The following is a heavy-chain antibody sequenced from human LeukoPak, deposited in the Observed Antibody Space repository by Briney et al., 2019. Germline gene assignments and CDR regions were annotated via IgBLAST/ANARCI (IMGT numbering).Heavy chain of an antibody. CDR3: ATVGLYSSSAPGDY. V-gene: IGHV1-24*01. CDR1: GYTLTELS. J-gene: IGHJ4*02. CDR2: FDPEDGET. Sequence: ASVKVSCKVSGYTLTELSMHWVRQAPGKGLEWMGGFDPEDGETIYAQKFQGRVTMTEDTSTDTAYMELSSLRSEDTAVYCCATVGLYSSSAPGDYWGQGTLVTVSS. D-gene: IGHD6-6*01.